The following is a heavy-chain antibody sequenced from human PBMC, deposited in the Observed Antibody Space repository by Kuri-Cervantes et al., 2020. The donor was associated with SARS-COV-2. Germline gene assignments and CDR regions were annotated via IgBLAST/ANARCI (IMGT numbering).Heavy chain of an antibody. CDR3: AKYDGSGWYPFDY. Sequence: LSLTCAASGFPFSSYAMSWVRQAPGKGLEWASAISGSGGSTYYADSVKGRFTISRDNSKNTLYLQMNSLRAEDTAVYYCAKYDGSGWYPFDYWGQGTLVTVSS. D-gene: IGHD6-19*01. CDR2: ISGSGGST. J-gene: IGHJ4*02. V-gene: IGHV3-23*01. CDR1: GFPFSSYA.